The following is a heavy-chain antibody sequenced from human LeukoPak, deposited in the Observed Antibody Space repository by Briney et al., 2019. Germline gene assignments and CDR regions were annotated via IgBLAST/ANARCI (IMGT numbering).Heavy chain of an antibody. CDR2: IIPIFGTA. CDR3: ARDKFAYCSSTSCYHTLAVGY. D-gene: IGHD2-2*01. CDR1: GYTFTSYA. Sequence: ASVKVSCKASGYTFTSYAISWVRQAPGQGLEWMGGIIPIFGTANYAQKFQGRVTITADESTSTAYMELSSLRSEDTSVYYCARDKFAYCSSTSCYHTLAVGYWGQGTLVTVSS. J-gene: IGHJ4*02. V-gene: IGHV1-69*13.